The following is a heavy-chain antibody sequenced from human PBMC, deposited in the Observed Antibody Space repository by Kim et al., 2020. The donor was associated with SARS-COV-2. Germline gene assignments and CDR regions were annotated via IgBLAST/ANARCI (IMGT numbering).Heavy chain of an antibody. CDR3: ANGWILKGLDWLEEALDF. CDR1: GFTFSSYV. Sequence: GGSLRLSCAASGFTFSSYVMSWVRQAPGKGLEWVAVISCSGGSKYYADSVKGRFTISRDNSKNTLYLQMNSLRAEDTAVYYCANGWILKGLDWLEEALDFWGQGTLVTVSS. D-gene: IGHD3-9*01. CDR2: ISCSGGSK. J-gene: IGHJ4*02. V-gene: IGHV3-23*01.